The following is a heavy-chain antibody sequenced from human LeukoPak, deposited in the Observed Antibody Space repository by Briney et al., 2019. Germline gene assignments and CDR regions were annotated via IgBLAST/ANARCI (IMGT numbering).Heavy chain of an antibody. CDR2: IYTSGST. D-gene: IGHD3-10*01. V-gene: IGHV4-4*07. CDR3: ARDYMVRGVIRYYYYGMDV. Sequence: PSETLSLTCTVSGGSISSYYWSWIRQPAGKGLEWIGRIYTSGSTNYSPSLKSRVTMSVDTSKNQFSLKLSSVTAADTAVYYCARDYMVRGVIRYYYYGMDVWGQGTTVTVSS. J-gene: IGHJ6*02. CDR1: GGSISSYY.